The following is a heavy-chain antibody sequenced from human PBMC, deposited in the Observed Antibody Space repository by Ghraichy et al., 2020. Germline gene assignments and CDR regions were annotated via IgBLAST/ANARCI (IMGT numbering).Heavy chain of an antibody. CDR3: ARDITGNYSIDY. J-gene: IGHJ4*02. CDR1: GFTFSGHA. Sequence: GESLNISCAASGFTFSGHAMHCVRQAPGKGLEWVAFISDDGNRKHYADSVKGRFTISRDNSKNTLYLQINSLRGEDTAMYFCARDITGNYSIDYWGQGTLVTVSS. D-gene: IGHD1-26*01. V-gene: IGHV3-30-3*01. CDR2: ISDDGNRK.